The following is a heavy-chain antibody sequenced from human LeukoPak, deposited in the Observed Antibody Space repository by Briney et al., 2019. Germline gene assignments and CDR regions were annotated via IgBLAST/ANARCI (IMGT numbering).Heavy chain of an antibody. CDR1: GGSISSSSYY. CDR3: ARHPSFIQAVAGVGIDY. V-gene: IGHV4-39*01. D-gene: IGHD6-19*01. Sequence: SETLSLTCTVSGGSISSSSYYWGWIRQPPGKGLDWLGSSYYSGSTYYNPSLKSRVTISVDTSKNLFSLRLSSVTASDTAVYYCARHPSFIQAVAGVGIDYWGQGTLVTVCS. J-gene: IGHJ4*02. CDR2: SYYSGST.